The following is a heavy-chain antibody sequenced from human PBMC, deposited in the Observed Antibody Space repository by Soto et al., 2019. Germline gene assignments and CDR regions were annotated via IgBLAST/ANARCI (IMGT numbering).Heavy chain of an antibody. CDR1: GFTFSTYW. J-gene: IGHJ4*02. CDR3: VRDEYDSSGHYYGWSY. D-gene: IGHD3-22*01. V-gene: IGHV3-74*01. CDR2: IKSDGSST. Sequence: PGGSLRLSCAASGFTFSTYWMHWVRQAPGKGLVWVSRIKSDGSSTDYADSVKGRFTISRDNAKNTLYLQMNSLRAEDTAVYYCVRDEYDSSGHYYGWSYWGQGALVTVS.